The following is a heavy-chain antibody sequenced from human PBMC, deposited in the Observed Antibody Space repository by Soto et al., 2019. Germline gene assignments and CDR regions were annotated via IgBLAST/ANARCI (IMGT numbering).Heavy chain of an antibody. J-gene: IGHJ6*04. CDR2: INHSGST. CDR3: ARDHVLRYFDGRHGYYYYYGMDV. D-gene: IGHD3-9*01. V-gene: IGHV4-34*01. Sequence: SETLSLTCAVYGGSFSGYYWSWIRQPPGKGLEWIGEINHSGSTNYNPSLKSRVTISVDTSKNQFSLKLSSVTAADTAVYYCARDHVLRYFDGRHGYYYYYGMDVWGKGTTVTVS. CDR1: GGSFSGYY.